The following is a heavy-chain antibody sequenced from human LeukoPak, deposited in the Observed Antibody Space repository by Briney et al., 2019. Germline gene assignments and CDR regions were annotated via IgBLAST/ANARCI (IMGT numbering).Heavy chain of an antibody. D-gene: IGHD3-3*01. CDR3: ARVVTIFGVVYFDY. CDR1: GYTFTSYG. J-gene: IGHJ4*02. CDR2: ISAYNGNT. V-gene: IGHV1-18*01. Sequence: ASVKVSCKASGYTFTSYGISWVRQAPGQGLEWMGWISAYNGNTNYAQNLQGRVTMTTDASTSTACMELRSLRSDDTAVYYCARVVTIFGVVYFDYWGQGTLVTVSS.